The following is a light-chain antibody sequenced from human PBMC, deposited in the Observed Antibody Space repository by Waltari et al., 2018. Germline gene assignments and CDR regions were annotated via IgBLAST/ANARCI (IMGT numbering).Light chain of an antibody. CDR1: RAIANN. CDR3: QQFTTGYS. V-gene: IGKV3-15*01. CDR2: DAS. Sequence: EIVMTQSPATLSVSPGEAATHSCRASRAIANNLAWYQQKTGQAPRLLIYDASTRATGIPARFSGSWSGTEFTLTITSLQSEDSAVYFCQQFTTGYSFGQGTKLEIK. J-gene: IGKJ2*01.